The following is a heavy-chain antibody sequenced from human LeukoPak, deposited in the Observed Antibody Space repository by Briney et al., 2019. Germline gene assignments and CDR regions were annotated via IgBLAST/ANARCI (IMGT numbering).Heavy chain of an antibody. Sequence: GASVKVSCKASGYTFTGYFIHWVRQAPGQGLEWMGWINPNSGGTNYAQKFQGRVTMTRDTSISTAYMELSRLRSDDTAVYYCARDTDYVWGNYPIFWGQGTLVTVSS. J-gene: IGHJ4*02. V-gene: IGHV1-2*02. CDR3: ARDTDYVWGNYPIF. CDR1: GYTFTGYF. CDR2: INPNSGGT. D-gene: IGHD3-16*02.